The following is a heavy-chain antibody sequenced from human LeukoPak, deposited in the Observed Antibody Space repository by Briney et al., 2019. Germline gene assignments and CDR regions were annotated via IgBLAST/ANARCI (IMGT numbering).Heavy chain of an antibody. CDR2: INQDGSEK. CDR1: GFTFTTYW. J-gene: IGHJ4*02. CDR3: ARDRGRNSFDY. V-gene: IGHV3-7*01. D-gene: IGHD1-14*01. Sequence: GGSLRLSCAASGFTFTTYWMGWVRQAPGKGLEWVANINQDGSEKYYVDSVKGRFTISRDNAKNSLYLQMNSLRAEDTALYYCARDRGRNSFDYWGQGTLVSVSS.